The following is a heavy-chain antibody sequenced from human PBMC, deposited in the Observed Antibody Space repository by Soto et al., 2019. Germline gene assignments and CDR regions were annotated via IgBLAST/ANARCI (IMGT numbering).Heavy chain of an antibody. V-gene: IGHV4-39*01. CDR1: GGSISSSSYY. Sequence: PSETLSLTCTVSGGSISSSSYYWGWIRQPPGKGLEWIGSIYYSGSTYYNPSLKSRVTISVDTSKNQFSLKLSSVTAADTAVYYCARPILGVNWFDPWGQGTLVTVS. J-gene: IGHJ5*02. D-gene: IGHD2-8*02. CDR3: ARPILGVNWFDP. CDR2: IYYSGST.